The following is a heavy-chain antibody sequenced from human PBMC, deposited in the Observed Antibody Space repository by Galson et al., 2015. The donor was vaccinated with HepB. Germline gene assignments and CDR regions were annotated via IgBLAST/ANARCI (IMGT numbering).Heavy chain of an antibody. Sequence: SLRLSCAASGFTFSSYAMHWVRQAPGKGLEYVSAISSNGGSTYYADSVKGRFTISRDNSKNTLYLQMSSLRAEDTAVYYCVKDHRGNSPAAGYYWGQGTLVTVSS. D-gene: IGHD1-7*01. J-gene: IGHJ4*02. CDR1: GFTFSSYA. CDR3: VKDHRGNSPAAGYY. CDR2: ISSNGGST. V-gene: IGHV3-64D*06.